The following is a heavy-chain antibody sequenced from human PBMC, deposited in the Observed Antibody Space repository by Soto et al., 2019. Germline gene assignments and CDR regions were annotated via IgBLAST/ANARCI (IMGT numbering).Heavy chain of an antibody. CDR2: ISGSGGST. CDR1: GFTCSGDA. J-gene: IGHJ4*02. V-gene: IGHV3-23*01. D-gene: IGHD6-6*01. CDR3: ANRHCSSSSYFDY. Sequence: TVVAIIDPCAAAGFTCSGDAMSWVRQAPGKGLEWVSAISGSGGSTYYADSGKGRFTISRDNCKSTLYLQMNSLRAEDTAVYYGANRHCSSSSYFDYWGQGTLVTVSS.